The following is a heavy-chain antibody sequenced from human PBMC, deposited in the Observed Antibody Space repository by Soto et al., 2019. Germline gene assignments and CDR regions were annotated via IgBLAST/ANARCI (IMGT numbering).Heavy chain of an antibody. J-gene: IGHJ1*01. V-gene: IGHV1-18*01. Sequence: QVQLVQSGAEVKKPGASVKVSCKSSGYIFTSHGISGVRQAPGQGLEWMGRISTYNGNTKYAQKLQGRVTMTTDTSASIAYMELRSLRSDDTAVYYCARDNGQWLVSDWGQGTLVTVSS. CDR3: ARDNGQWLVSD. CDR2: ISTYNGNT. CDR1: GYIFTSHG. D-gene: IGHD6-19*01.